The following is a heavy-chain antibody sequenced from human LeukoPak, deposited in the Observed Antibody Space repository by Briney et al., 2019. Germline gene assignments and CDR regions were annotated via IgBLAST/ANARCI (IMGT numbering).Heavy chain of an antibody. D-gene: IGHD1-1*01. V-gene: IGHV1-2*02. Sequence: ASVKVSCKASGYTFTGYYMHWVRQAPGQGLEWMGWINPNSGGTNYAQKFQGRVTMTRDTSISTAYMELSRLRSDDTAVYYCARGGSTTGTTRGGLFDYWGQGTLVTVSS. CDR3: ARGGSTTGTTRGGLFDY. CDR2: INPNSGGT. J-gene: IGHJ4*02. CDR1: GYTFTGYY.